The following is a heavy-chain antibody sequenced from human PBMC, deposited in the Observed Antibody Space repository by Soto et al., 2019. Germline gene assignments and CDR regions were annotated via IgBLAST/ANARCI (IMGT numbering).Heavy chain of an antibody. CDR2: INNHNGNT. Sequence: ASVKVSCKASGGTFSSYAISWVRQAPGQGLEWMGWINNHNGNTNFAQKFQDRFIMTTDTPTQAAYMELRGLTSDDTAIYYCARLRYDLISGPSAFDTWGQGNVLTVSA. CDR1: GGTFSSYA. CDR3: ARLRYDLISGPSAFDT. D-gene: IGHD3-3*01. J-gene: IGHJ5*01. V-gene: IGHV1-18*01.